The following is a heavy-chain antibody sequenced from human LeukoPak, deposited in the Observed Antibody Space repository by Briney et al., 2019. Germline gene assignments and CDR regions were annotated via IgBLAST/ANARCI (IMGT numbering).Heavy chain of an antibody. V-gene: IGHV3-74*03. J-gene: IGHJ3*02. CDR2: INSDGSST. CDR1: GFTFSSYW. D-gene: IGHD3-10*01. Sequence: PGGSLRLSCAASGFTFSSYWMHWVRHAPGKGLVWVSRINSDGSSTTYADSVKGRFTISRDNAKNTLYLQMNSLRAEDTAVYHCARDHGSGSYHSAFDIWGQGTMVTVSS. CDR3: ARDHGSGSYHSAFDI.